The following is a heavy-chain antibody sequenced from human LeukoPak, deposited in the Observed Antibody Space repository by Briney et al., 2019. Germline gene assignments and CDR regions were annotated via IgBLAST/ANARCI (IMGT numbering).Heavy chain of an antibody. CDR1: GFTFSTHW. CDR2: IKEDGSET. D-gene: IGHD5-24*01. J-gene: IGHJ3*02. CDR3: ARMQMDTGYRPFDI. V-gene: IGHV3-7*01. Sequence: PGGSLRLSCVASGFTFSTHWMAWVRQAPGKGLEWVAKIKEDGSETSYVDSVKGRLTISRDNAKNSLHLQMNSLRAEDTGLYHCARMQMDTGYRPFDIWGQGTMVTVSS.